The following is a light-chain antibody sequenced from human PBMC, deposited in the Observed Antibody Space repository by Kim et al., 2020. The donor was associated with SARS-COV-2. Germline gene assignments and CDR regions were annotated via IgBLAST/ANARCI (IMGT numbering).Light chain of an antibody. CDR3: HQYYSIPPYT. CDR2: WAS. Sequence: DIVMTQSPDSLAVSLGERATINCKSSQSLLYSSNNQNYVAWYQQKPGQPPKLLFYWASTRESGVPDRFSGSGSGTDFTLTISSLQAEDAAVYYCHQYYSIPPYTFGGGTKVDIK. CDR1: QSLLYSSNNQNY. V-gene: IGKV4-1*01. J-gene: IGKJ4*01.